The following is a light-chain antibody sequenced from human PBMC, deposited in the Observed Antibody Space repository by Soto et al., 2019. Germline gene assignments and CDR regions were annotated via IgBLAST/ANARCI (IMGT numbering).Light chain of an antibody. Sequence: EIVLTQSPATLSSSPGERATLSCRASQSVSSYLAWYQQKPGQAPRLLIYDAANRATGIPARFSGSGSGTDFTLTISSLEPEDYAVYYCQQRSNCPPYTFGQGTKLEIK. V-gene: IGKV3-11*01. CDR2: DAA. CDR3: QQRSNCPPYT. CDR1: QSVSSY. J-gene: IGKJ2*01.